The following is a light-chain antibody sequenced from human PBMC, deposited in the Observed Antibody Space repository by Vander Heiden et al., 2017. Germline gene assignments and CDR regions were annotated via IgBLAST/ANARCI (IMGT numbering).Light chain of an antibody. CDR1: ALPKQF. V-gene: IGLV3-25*03. CDR2: KDN. Sequence: QTARITCSGSALPKQFAYWYQQKPGQAPVLVIFKDNERPSGIPERFSGSSSGTTVTLTISGAQAEDEADYYCQSADNTGTFRVFGGGTRLTVL. CDR3: QSADNTGTFRV. J-gene: IGLJ2*01.